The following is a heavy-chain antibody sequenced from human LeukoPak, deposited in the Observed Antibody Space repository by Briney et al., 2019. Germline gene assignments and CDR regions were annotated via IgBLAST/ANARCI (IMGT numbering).Heavy chain of an antibody. V-gene: IGHV3-23*01. CDR3: AKDDAWLRFGE. CDR1: GFTFSNHG. J-gene: IGHJ4*02. CDR2: ISPSGDIT. D-gene: IGHD3-10*01. Sequence: PWGSLRPSCAASGFTFSNHGMNGVRQAPGKGLEWVSGISPSGDITYYADSVKGRFTISRDNSKNTLYLEVISLTAEDTAVYYCAKDDAWLRFGEWSQGTLVTVSS.